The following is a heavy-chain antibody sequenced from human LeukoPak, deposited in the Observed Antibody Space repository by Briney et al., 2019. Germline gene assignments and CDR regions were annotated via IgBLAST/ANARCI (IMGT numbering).Heavy chain of an antibody. J-gene: IGHJ3*01. CDR2: ITRSSRII. D-gene: IGHD2-21*02. CDR1: GFTFSNFE. V-gene: IGHV3-48*01. Sequence: GGSLRLSCAASGFTFSNFEMNWVRQIPGKGLEWLSFITRSSRIIYYADSVKGRFTISRDSSKNTLYLQMNSLGGEDTALYYCAKGRWGLTINNFDLWGQGTMVTVSS. CDR3: AKGRWGLTINNFDL.